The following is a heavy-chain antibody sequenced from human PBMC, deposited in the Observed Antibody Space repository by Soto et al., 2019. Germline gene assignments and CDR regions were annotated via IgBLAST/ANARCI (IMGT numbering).Heavy chain of an antibody. CDR3: TKAGGWYYYDSSGPPDASHV. D-gene: IGHD3-22*01. Sequence: GGSLRLSCAASGFTFNFYAMAWVRQAPGKGLEWVSGISVNGRTNYADSVKGRSTISRDNSKNMVFLQMDTLRAEDTALYYCTKAGGWYYYDSSGPPDASHVWGQGTMVT. CDR2: ISVNGRT. J-gene: IGHJ3*01. CDR1: GFTFNFYA. V-gene: IGHV3-23*01.